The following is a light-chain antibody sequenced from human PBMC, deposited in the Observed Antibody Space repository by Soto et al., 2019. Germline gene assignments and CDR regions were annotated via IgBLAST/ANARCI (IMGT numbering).Light chain of an antibody. V-gene: IGLV2-14*03. Sequence: QSVLTQPASLSGSPGQSITISCTGTSSDVGGYDYVSWYQQHPGKAPKLMVYDVNNRPSGVSSRFSGSKSGNTASLTISGLQADDEADYYCSSYTSSTNTFEIFGGGTKVTVL. CDR3: SSYTSSTNTFEI. CDR1: SSDVGGYDY. CDR2: DVN. J-gene: IGLJ2*01.